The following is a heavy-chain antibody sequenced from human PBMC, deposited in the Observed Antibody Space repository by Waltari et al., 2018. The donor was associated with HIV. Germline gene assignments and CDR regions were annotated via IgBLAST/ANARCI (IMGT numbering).Heavy chain of an antibody. V-gene: IGHV5-51*01. J-gene: IGHJ6*02. D-gene: IGHD2-15*01. CDR1: GYNFDKYW. CDR3: ARHGVVDGNDSYGMDV. Sequence: EVQLVQSGAEVKKPGESLKISCKGSGYNFDKYWIGWVRQMPGKGLEWMGIIYPGDSDIRYRPSFQCQVTFSADKSITTAYLQWSNLKASDTAMYYWARHGVVDGNDSYGMDVWGQGTTVTVSS. CDR2: IYPGDSDI.